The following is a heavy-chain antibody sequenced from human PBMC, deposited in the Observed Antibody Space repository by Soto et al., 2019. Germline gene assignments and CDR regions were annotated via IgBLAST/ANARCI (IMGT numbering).Heavy chain of an antibody. D-gene: IGHD6-19*01. V-gene: IGHV4-38-2*02. CDR3: ARVHVMVVAGSTFDY. CDR2: IYHGGTT. J-gene: IGHJ4*03. Sequence: PSETLSLTCTVSGDSISSGSYWGWIRQPPGEGPEWIASIYHGGTTFYNPSLKSRVSISVDTSKNQFSLSLTSVTAADTATYYCARVHVMVVAGSTFDYWGPGTLVTVPQ. CDR1: GDSISSGSY.